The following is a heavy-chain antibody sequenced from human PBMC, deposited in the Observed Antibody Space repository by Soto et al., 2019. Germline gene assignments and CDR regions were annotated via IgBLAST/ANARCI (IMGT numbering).Heavy chain of an antibody. V-gene: IGHV1-69*12. CDR2: IIPIFGTA. CDR3: ATEGDGSGSYYYGMDV. CDR1: GGTFSSYA. J-gene: IGHJ6*02. D-gene: IGHD3-22*01. Sequence: QVQLVQSGAEVKKPGSSVKVSCKASGGTFSSYAITWVRQAPGQGLEWMGGIIPIFGTANYAQKFQGRVTITADESTSTAYMELSSLRSEATAVYYCATEGDGSGSYYYGMDVWGQGTTVTVSS.